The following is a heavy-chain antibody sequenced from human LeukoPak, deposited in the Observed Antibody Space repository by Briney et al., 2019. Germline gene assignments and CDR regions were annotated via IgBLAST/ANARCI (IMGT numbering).Heavy chain of an antibody. V-gene: IGHV1-24*01. J-gene: IGHJ1*01. CDR3: ATPFGSPETGYFQH. CDR1: GYTLTELS. CDR2: FDPEDGET. Sequence: ASVKVSCKVSGYTLTELSMHWVRQAPGKGLEWMGGFDPEDGETIYAQKFQGRVTMTEDTPTDTAYMELSSLRSEDTAVYYCATPFGSPETGYFQHWGQGTLVTVSS. D-gene: IGHD1-26*01.